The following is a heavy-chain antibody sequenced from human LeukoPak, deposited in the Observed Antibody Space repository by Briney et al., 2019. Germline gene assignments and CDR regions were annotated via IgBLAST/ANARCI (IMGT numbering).Heavy chain of an antibody. D-gene: IGHD6-13*01. CDR2: INHSGST. V-gene: IGHV4-34*01. CDR1: GGSFSGYY. CDR3: ARHDLYSGSDDF. J-gene: IGHJ4*02. Sequence: SETLSLTCAVYGGSFSGYYWSWIRQTPGKGLEWIGEINHSGSTNYNPSLKSRVTISVDTSKNRFSLDLTSVTAADTAVYYCARHDLYSGSDDFWGQGTLVTVSS.